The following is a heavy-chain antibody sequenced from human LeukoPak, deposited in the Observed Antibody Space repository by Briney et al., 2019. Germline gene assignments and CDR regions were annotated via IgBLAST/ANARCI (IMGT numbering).Heavy chain of an antibody. CDR3: ARGRGSGSYQGPYGMDV. CDR1: GGSISSGGYS. V-gene: IGHV4-30-2*01. Sequence: SETLSLTCAVSGGSISSGGYSWSWIRQPPGKGLEWIGYIYHSGSTYYNPSLKSRVTISVDTSKNQFSLKLNSVTAADTAVYYCARGRGSGSYQGPYGMDVWGKGTTVTVSS. J-gene: IGHJ6*04. D-gene: IGHD3-10*01. CDR2: IYHSGST.